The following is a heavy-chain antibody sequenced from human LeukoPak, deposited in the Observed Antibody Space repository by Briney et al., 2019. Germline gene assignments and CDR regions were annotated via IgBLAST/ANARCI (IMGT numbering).Heavy chain of an antibody. CDR3: ARDIRNSGSYYSDY. CDR2: IYDSGST. CDR1: GGSIATYY. Sequence: SETLSLTCTVSGGSIATYYWSWIRQPAGKGLESIGRIYDSGSTQYNPSLKSRVTMSVDRSRNQFSLKLSSVTAADTALYFCARDIRNSGSYYSDYWGRGTLVTVSS. V-gene: IGHV4-4*07. D-gene: IGHD3-10*01. J-gene: IGHJ4*02.